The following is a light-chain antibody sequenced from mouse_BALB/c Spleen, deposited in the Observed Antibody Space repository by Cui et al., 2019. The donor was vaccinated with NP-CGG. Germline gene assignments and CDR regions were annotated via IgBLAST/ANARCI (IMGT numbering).Light chain of an antibody. J-gene: IGLJ3*01. Sequence: QAVVTQESALTTSPGETVTLTCRSSTGAVTATNYTNWIQENPDHLFTDLIGSNNNRVPGVPASFSGSLIGDKAAITITGEQTEDEASYFSIIFGSGTKVTGL. CDR3: II. V-gene: IGLV1*01. CDR1: TGAVTATNY. CDR2: SNN.